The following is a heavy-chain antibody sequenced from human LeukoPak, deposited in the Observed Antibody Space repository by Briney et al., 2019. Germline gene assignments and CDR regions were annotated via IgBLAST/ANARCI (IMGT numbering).Heavy chain of an antibody. D-gene: IGHD2-8*02. CDR2: ISYDGSNK. Sequence: GGSLRLSCAASGFTFSGYAMHWVRQAPGKGLEWVAVISYDGSNKYYADSVKGRFTISRDNSKNTLYLQMNSLRAEDTAVYYCARDASLIETRGGVWDYWGQGTLVTVSS. CDR1: GFTFSGYA. CDR3: ARDASLIETRGGVWDY. V-gene: IGHV3-30-3*01. J-gene: IGHJ4*02.